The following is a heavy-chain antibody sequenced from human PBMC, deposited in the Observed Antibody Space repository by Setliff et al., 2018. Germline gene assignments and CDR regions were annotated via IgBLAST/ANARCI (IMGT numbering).Heavy chain of an antibody. V-gene: IGHV3-48*01. CDR2: IANGGSPI. CDR3: AKVHPTPYSIYALDI. D-gene: IGHD1-26*01. CDR1: GFTFSSYT. J-gene: IGHJ3*02. Sequence: GGSLRLSCAASGFTFSSYTMNWVRQAPGKGLEWLSYIANGGSPIYYADSVKGRFTISRDNSKNTVYVQMDSLRADDTAVYYCAKVHPTPYSIYALDIWGQGTMVTVSS.